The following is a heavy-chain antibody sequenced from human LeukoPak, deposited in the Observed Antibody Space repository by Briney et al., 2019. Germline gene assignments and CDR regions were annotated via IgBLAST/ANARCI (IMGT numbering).Heavy chain of an antibody. CDR2: ISNSGGST. CDR3: AKGFGVAGRTEAFDI. V-gene: IGHV3-23*01. CDR1: GFTFSTSP. Sequence: PGGSLRLSCAASGFTFSTSPMTWVRQAPGKGLEWVSAISNSGGSTYYADSVKGRFAISRDNSKNTLYLQMNSLRAEDTAVYYCAKGFGVAGRTEAFDIWGQGTMVTVSS. J-gene: IGHJ3*02. D-gene: IGHD6-19*01.